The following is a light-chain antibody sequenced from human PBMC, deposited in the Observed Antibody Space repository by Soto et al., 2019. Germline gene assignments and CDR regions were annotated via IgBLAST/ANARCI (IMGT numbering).Light chain of an antibody. V-gene: IGKV1-5*01. J-gene: IGKJ4*01. Sequence: DIQMTQSPSTLSASVGYRFTITCRASQSISSWLAWYQQKPGKAPKLLIYDASSLESGVPSRFSGSGSGTEFTLTISSLQPDDFATYYCQQYNSSPLTFGGGTKGDIK. CDR2: DAS. CDR1: QSISSW. CDR3: QQYNSSPLT.